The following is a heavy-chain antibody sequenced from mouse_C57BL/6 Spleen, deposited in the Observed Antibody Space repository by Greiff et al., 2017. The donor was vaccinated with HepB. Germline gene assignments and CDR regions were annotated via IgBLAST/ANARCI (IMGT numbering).Heavy chain of an antibody. D-gene: IGHD1-1*01. Sequence: VQLQQSGPELVKPGASVKISCKASGYAFSSSWMNWVKQRPGKGLEWIGRIYPGDGDTNYNGKFKGKATLTADKSSSTDYMQLSSLTSEDSAVYFCATTTTEYWYFYVWGTGTTVTVSS. V-gene: IGHV1-82*01. CDR2: IYPGDGDT. J-gene: IGHJ1*03. CDR1: GYAFSSSW. CDR3: ATTTTEYWYFYV.